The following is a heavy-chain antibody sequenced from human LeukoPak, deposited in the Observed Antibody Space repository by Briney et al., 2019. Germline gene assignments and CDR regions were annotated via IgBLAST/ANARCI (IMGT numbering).Heavy chain of an antibody. Sequence: PGGSLRLSCAASGFTFNSYWMNWVRQAPGKGLEWVSAISGSGGSTYYADSVKGRFTISRDNSKNTLYLQMNSLRAEDTAVYYCAKISLGIAGYWGQGTLVTVSS. V-gene: IGHV3-23*01. CDR1: GFTFNSYW. CDR2: ISGSGGST. CDR3: AKISLGIAGY. D-gene: IGHD6-13*01. J-gene: IGHJ4*02.